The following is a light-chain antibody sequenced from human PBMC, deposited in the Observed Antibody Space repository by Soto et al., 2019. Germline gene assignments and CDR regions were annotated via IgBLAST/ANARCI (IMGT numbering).Light chain of an antibody. CDR1: SGHSSYI. J-gene: IGLJ3*02. Sequence: QPVLTQSSSASASLGSSVKLTCTLSSGHSSYIITWHQQQPGKAPRYLMNLEGSGSYNKGSGVPDRFSGSSSGADRYLTISNLQFEDEADYYCETWDSNTRVFGGGTKLTVL. V-gene: IGLV4-60*02. CDR2: LEGSGSY. CDR3: ETWDSNTRV.